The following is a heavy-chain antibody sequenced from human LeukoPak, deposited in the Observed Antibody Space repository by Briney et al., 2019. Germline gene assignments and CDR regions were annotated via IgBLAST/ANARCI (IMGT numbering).Heavy chain of an antibody. D-gene: IGHD3-3*01. CDR2: ISAYNGNT. V-gene: IGHV1-18*01. CDR3: ARVWSGYPFWFDP. J-gene: IGHJ5*02. Sequence: ASVKVSCKASGYTLTSYGISWVRQAPGQGLEWMGWISAYNGNTNYAQKLQGRVTMTTDTSTSTAYMELRSLSSDDTAVYYCARVWSGYPFWFDPWGQGTLVTVSS. CDR1: GYTLTSYG.